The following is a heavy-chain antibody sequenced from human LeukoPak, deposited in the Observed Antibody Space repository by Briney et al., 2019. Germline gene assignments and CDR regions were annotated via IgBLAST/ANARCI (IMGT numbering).Heavy chain of an antibody. V-gene: IGHV4-4*07. CDR2: IYTSGST. CDR3: ARESEAAGTFFDY. CDR1: GDSVSTYY. Sequence: SETLSLTCTVSGDSVSTYYWSWVRQPAGKGLEWIGRIYTSGSTNYNPSLKSRVTISVDTSKNQFSLKLSSVTAADTAVYYCARESEAAGTFFDYWGQGTLVTVSS. D-gene: IGHD6-13*01. J-gene: IGHJ4*02.